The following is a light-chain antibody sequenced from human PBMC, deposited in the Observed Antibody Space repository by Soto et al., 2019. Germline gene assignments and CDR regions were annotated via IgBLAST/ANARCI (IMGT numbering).Light chain of an antibody. J-gene: IGKJ4*01. Sequence: EIVLTQSPATLSLSPGERATLSCRASQSVSSYLAWYQQKPGQAPWLLIYDASNRATGIPARFSGSGSGTDFTLTISSLEPEDFAVYYCQQRSNWLTFGGGTKVDI. CDR3: QQRSNWLT. V-gene: IGKV3-11*01. CDR2: DAS. CDR1: QSVSSY.